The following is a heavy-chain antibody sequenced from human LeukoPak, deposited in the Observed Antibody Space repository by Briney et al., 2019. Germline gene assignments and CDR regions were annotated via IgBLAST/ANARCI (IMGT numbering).Heavy chain of an antibody. CDR2: ISFDGGNK. Sequence: GGSLRLSCAVSGFTFHTFGIHWVRQTPGKGLEWVALISFDGGNKYYTDSVKGRFTISRDNSKNTLYLQMNSLRAEDTAVYYCARDSSSGWIEEMEIWGQGTLVTVSS. CDR1: GFTFHTFG. J-gene: IGHJ4*02. D-gene: IGHD6-19*01. CDR3: ARDSSSGWIEEMEI. V-gene: IGHV3-30*03.